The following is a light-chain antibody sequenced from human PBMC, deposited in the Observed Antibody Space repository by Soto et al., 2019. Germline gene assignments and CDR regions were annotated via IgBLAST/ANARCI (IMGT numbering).Light chain of an antibody. CDR2: LGS. V-gene: IGKV2-28*01. CDR1: QSLLHSDGYNY. Sequence: DIVMTQSPLSLPVTPGEPASISCRSCQSLLHSDGYNYLDWFVQRPGQSPQLLIYLGSSRASGVPDRFSGSGSGTDFTLKISRVEAEDVGVYYCMQALQTPLTFGGGTKVDIK. CDR3: MQALQTPLT. J-gene: IGKJ4*01.